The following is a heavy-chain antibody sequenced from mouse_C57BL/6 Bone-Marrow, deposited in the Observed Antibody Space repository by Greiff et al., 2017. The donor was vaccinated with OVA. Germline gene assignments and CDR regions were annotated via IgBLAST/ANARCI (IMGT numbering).Heavy chain of an antibody. CDR2: IDPSDSYT. CDR1: GYTFTSYW. D-gene: IGHD3-1*01. Sequence: QVQLQQPGAELVRPGTSVKLSCKASGYTFTSYWMHWVKQRPGQGLEWIGVIDPSDSYTNYNQKFKGKATLTVDTSSSTAYMQLSSLTSEDSAVYYCAYREDYWGQRASVTVSS. J-gene: IGHJ4*01. CDR3: AYREDY. V-gene: IGHV1-59*01.